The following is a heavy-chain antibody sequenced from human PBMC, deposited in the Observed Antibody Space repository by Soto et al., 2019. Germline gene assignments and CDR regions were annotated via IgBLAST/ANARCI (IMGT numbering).Heavy chain of an antibody. CDR3: VRDAIGDFPIDH. J-gene: IGHJ4*02. CDR1: GFTFGNYW. V-gene: IGHV3-74*01. CDR2: INSDGRST. D-gene: IGHD3-10*01. Sequence: EVQLVESGGGLVQPGGSLRLSCAASGFTFGNYWMHWVRQAPGKGLVWVSRINSDGRSTTYADSVKGRFTISRDNAKNRLDVQMNGLRAEDTAVYYCVRDAIGDFPIDHWGQGTLVTVSS.